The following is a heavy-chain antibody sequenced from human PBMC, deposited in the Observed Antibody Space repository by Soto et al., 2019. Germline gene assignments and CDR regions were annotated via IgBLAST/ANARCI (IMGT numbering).Heavy chain of an antibody. D-gene: IGHD6-13*01. CDR1: GGSISSSSYY. Sequence: SETLSLTCTVSGGSISSSSYYWSWIRQPPGKGLEWIGYIYYSGSTYYNPSLKSRVTISVDTSKNQFSLKLSSVTAADTAVYYCARAGGYSSSLEVGWFDPWGQGTLVTVSS. J-gene: IGHJ5*02. CDR3: ARAGGYSSSLEVGWFDP. V-gene: IGHV4-30-4*01. CDR2: IYYSGST.